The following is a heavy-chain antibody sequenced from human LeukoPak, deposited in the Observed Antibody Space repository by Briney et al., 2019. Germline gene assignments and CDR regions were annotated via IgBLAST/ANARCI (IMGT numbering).Heavy chain of an antibody. CDR1: GGSISSSSYY. Sequence: SETLSLTCTVSGGSISSSSYYWGWIRRPPGKGLEWIGSIYYSGSTYYNPSLKSRVTISVDTSKNQFSLKLSSVTAADTAVYYCAREGYSYGSYFDYWGQGTLVTVSS. J-gene: IGHJ4*02. CDR2: IYYSGST. V-gene: IGHV4-39*07. CDR3: AREGYSYGSYFDY. D-gene: IGHD5-18*01.